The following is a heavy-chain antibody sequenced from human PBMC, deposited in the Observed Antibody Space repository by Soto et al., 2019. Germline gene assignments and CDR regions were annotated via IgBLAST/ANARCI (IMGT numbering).Heavy chain of an antibody. Sequence: QVHLVQSGAEVKKPGASVKVSCKDSGYTFTSWVLSWVRQAPGRGLEWMGLINPNNGYTTYPQNFQGRVSMTADTARGTVSMSLRSLTSADTAVYYWARALTKCLSFWGQGTTVTVAS. V-gene: IGHV1-18*01. CDR3: ARALTKCLSF. D-gene: IGHD4-4*01. CDR2: INPNNGYT. CDR1: GYTFTSWV. J-gene: IGHJ6*02.